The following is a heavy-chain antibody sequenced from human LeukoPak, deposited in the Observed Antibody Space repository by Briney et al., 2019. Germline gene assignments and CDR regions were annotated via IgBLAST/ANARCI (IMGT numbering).Heavy chain of an antibody. Sequence: SETLSLTCTVSGGSISSHYWSWIRQPPGKGLEWIGYIYYSGSTNYNPSLKSRVTISVDTSKNQFSLKLSSVTAADTAVYYCARGNIDFWSGYSEYYFDYWGQGTLVTVSP. J-gene: IGHJ4*02. CDR2: IYYSGST. D-gene: IGHD3-3*01. V-gene: IGHV4-59*11. CDR1: GGSISSHY. CDR3: ARGNIDFWSGYSEYYFDY.